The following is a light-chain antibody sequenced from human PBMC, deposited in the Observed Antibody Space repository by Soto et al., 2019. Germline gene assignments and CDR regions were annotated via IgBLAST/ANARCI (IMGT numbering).Light chain of an antibody. J-gene: IGKJ2*01. CDR1: QSVSSN. CDR3: QHDNNWPPYT. Sequence: EIVMTQSPATLSVSPGERATLSCRASQSVSSNLAWYQQKPGQAPRLLIYGASTRATGIPARFSGSGSGTDFTLTLSSLQSEDFACYYCQHDNNWPPYTFGQGTKLEIK. V-gene: IGKV3-15*01. CDR2: GAS.